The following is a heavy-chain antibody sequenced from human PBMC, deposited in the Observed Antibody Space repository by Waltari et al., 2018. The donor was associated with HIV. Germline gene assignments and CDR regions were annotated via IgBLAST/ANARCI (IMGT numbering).Heavy chain of an antibody. D-gene: IGHD5-18*01. CDR1: GLTFSSHG. Sequence: QVQLLESGGGVVHPARPLRLPCSGSGLTFSSHGMHWVRQAPGKGLEWVAVISYDGSNKYYADSVKGRFTISRDNSKNTLYLQMNSLRAEDTAVYYCAKPAAMASYGMDVWGQGTTVTVSS. V-gene: IGHV3-30*18. CDR2: ISYDGSNK. CDR3: AKPAAMASYGMDV. J-gene: IGHJ6*02.